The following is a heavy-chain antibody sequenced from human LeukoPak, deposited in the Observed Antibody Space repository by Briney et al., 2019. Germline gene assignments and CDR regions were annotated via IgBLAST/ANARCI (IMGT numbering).Heavy chain of an antibody. J-gene: IGHJ4*02. V-gene: IGHV4-61*08. CDR1: GDSISSGDYS. CDR2: IYYSGST. Sequence: SRTLSLTCTVSGDSISSGDYSWSWIRQPPGKGLEWIGYIYYSGSTNYHPSLKSRVTISVDTSKNQFSLKLSSVTAADTAVYYCARNYYGSGSHPPGFDYWGQGTLVTVSS. CDR3: ARNYYGSGSHPPGFDY. D-gene: IGHD3-10*01.